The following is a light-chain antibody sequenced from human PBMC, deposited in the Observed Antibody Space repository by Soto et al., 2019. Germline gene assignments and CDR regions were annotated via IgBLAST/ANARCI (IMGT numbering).Light chain of an antibody. CDR3: QQFYRGWT. J-gene: IGKJ1*01. CDR2: GAS. Sequence: EIVMTQSPATLSVSPGKRATHSCRASQSISSDLAWYQQKPGQAPSLLIYGASTRATGIPARFSGSGSGTEFTLTISSLQSEDFAVYYCQQFYRGWTFGQGTKVEIE. CDR1: QSISSD. V-gene: IGKV3-15*01.